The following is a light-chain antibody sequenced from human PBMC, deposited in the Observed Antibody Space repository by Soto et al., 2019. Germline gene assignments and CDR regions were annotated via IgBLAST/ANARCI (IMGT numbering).Light chain of an antibody. V-gene: IGKV3-20*01. J-gene: IGKJ5*01. Sequence: EIVLTQSPGTLSLSPGERATLSCRASQNLGTLYLAWFQQKSGQAPRLLIYSASRRATGIPDRFTGSGSGTDFTLTIARLEPEDFAVYYCQQYGDSPRTFGQGTRLEIK. CDR2: SAS. CDR3: QQYGDSPRT. CDR1: QNLGTLY.